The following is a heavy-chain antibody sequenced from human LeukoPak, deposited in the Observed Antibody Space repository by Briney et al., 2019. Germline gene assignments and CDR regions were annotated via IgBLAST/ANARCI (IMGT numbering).Heavy chain of an antibody. D-gene: IGHD4-11*01. CDR3: ARERDYSNAYVMDV. CDR2: FYTSGST. V-gene: IGHV4-4*07. CDR1: GGSISDYY. Sequence: SETLSLTCTVSGGSISDYYWSWIRQPAGKGLGWIGRFYTSGSTNYIPSLKSRVTMSVDTSKNQFSLRLSSVTAADTAVYYCARERDYSNAYVMDVWGQGTTVTVSS. J-gene: IGHJ6*02.